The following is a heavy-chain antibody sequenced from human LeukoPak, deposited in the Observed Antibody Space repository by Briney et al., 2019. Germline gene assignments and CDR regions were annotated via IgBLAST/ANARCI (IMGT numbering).Heavy chain of an antibody. CDR2: IYSGGDT. J-gene: IGHJ6*02. Sequence: PGGSLRLSCTASGFSIRINYMSWVRQAPGKGLEWVSVIYSGGDTFYTDSVKGRFTISRDNSKNTVYLQMNSLTAEDTAVYYCARQAPTMVRGLIYYYQYGLGVWGQGTTVTVSS. CDR1: GFSIRINY. V-gene: IGHV3-66*04. CDR3: ARQAPTMVRGLIYYYQYGLGV. D-gene: IGHD3-10*01.